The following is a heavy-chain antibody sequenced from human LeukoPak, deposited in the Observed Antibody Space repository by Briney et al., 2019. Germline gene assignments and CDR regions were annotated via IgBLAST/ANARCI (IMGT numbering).Heavy chain of an antibody. CDR1: GFTFSSYA. V-gene: IGHV3-23*01. CDR3: AKGNCRGTSCYSDY. Sequence: GGSLRLSCAASGFTFSSYAMRWVRQAPGKGLERVSGISGSGGSTYYADSVKGRFTIARDNSKNTLYLQMNSLRAEDTAVYYCAKGNCRGTSCYSDYWGQGTLVTVSS. D-gene: IGHD2-2*02. J-gene: IGHJ4*02. CDR2: ISGSGGST.